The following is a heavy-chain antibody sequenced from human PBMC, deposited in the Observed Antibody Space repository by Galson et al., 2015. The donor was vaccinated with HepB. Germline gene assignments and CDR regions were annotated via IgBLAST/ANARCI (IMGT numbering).Heavy chain of an antibody. CDR3: AREPPDSSGWYGSSDY. J-gene: IGHJ4*02. CDR1: GYTFTNYG. V-gene: IGHV1-18*04. Sequence: VKVSCKAYGYTFTNYGIRWVRQAPGQGLEWMGWISTYNGSTNYAQRLQGRVTMTTDTSTSTAYMDLRSLRSDDTAMYYCAREPPDSSGWYGSSDYWGQGTLVTVSS. CDR2: ISTYNGST. D-gene: IGHD6-13*01.